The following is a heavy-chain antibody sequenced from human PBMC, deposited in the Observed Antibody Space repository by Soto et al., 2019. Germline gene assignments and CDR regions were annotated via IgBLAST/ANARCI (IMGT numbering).Heavy chain of an antibody. J-gene: IGHJ4*02. CDR3: AKVPDDYGDYAIFDH. CDR1: GFTFSTYG. CDR2: ISYDGSNK. V-gene: IGHV3-30*18. D-gene: IGHD4-17*01. Sequence: GGSLRLSCAASGFTFSTYGMHWVRQAPGKGLEWVAVISYDGSNKYYVDSMKGRFTISRDNSRNTLYLQMNSLRADDTAVYYCAKVPDDYGDYAIFDHWGQGTLVTVSS.